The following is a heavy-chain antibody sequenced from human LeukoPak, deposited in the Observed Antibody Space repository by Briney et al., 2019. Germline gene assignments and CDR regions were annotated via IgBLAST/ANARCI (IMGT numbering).Heavy chain of an antibody. CDR3: VREIKIMGFRAFDY. D-gene: IGHD3-10*01. Sequence: GGSLRLSCAGSGFAFSEYWMHWARQTPEKGLMWVSRINDGGTYTAYADSVKGRFAVSRDNGEYTLYLQMDSLTVEDTGLYYCVREIKIMGFRAFDYWGQGTPVTVSS. J-gene: IGHJ4*02. CDR2: INDGGTYT. V-gene: IGHV3-74*01. CDR1: GFAFSEYW.